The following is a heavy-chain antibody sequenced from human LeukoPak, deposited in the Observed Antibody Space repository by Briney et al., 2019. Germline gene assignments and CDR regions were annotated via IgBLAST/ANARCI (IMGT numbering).Heavy chain of an antibody. J-gene: IGHJ4*02. Sequence: QAGGSLRLSCAASGFTFSGYSMIWVRQAPGKGLEWIAYIHSSSGTIYYADSVKGRFTISRDNAKNSLYLQMSSLRDEDTAVYYCARRPESNWDYFDYWGQGTLVTVSS. D-gene: IGHD7-27*01. V-gene: IGHV3-48*02. CDR3: ARRPESNWDYFDY. CDR1: GFTFSGYS. CDR2: IHSSSGTI.